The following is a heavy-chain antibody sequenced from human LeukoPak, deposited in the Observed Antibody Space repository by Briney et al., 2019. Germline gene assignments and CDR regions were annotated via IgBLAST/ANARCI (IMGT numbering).Heavy chain of an antibody. CDR1: GYTFTSYY. CDR2: INPSGGST. J-gene: IGHJ3*02. V-gene: IGHV1-46*01. Sequence: ASVKVSCKASGYTFTSYYMHWVRQAPGQGLEWMGIINPSGGSTSYAQKFQGRVTMTRGMSTSTVYMELSSLRSEDTAVYYCRGYSYGRYQDDAFDIWGQGTMVTVSS. D-gene: IGHD5-18*01. CDR3: RGYSYGRYQDDAFDI.